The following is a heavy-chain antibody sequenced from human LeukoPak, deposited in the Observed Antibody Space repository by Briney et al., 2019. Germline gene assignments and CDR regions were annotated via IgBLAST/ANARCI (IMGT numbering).Heavy chain of an antibody. CDR2: ISSSSSYI. V-gene: IGHV3-21*01. CDR1: GFTFSSYS. D-gene: IGHD1-1*01. CDR3: ARGSINWNRVLFDY. J-gene: IGHJ4*02. Sequence: GGSLRLSCAASGFTFSSYSMNWVRQAPGKGLEWVSSISSSSSYIYYADSVKGRFTISRDNAKNSLYLQMNSLRAEDTAVYYCARGSINWNRVLFDYWGQGTLVTISS.